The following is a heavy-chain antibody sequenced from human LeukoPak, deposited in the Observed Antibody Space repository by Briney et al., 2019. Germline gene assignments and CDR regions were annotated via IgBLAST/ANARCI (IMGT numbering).Heavy chain of an antibody. CDR1: GYTFTSYW. Sequence: GESLKISCEGSGYTFTSYWIAWVRPMPGKGLGWMGIIYPGDFDTRYSPSFQGQVTISADKSISTAYLQWSSLTASDTAMYFCARPRVVAATTSHAAFDIWGQGTLVSVSS. CDR2: IYPGDFDT. V-gene: IGHV5-51*01. CDR3: ARPRVVAATTSHAAFDI. J-gene: IGHJ3*02. D-gene: IGHD2-15*01.